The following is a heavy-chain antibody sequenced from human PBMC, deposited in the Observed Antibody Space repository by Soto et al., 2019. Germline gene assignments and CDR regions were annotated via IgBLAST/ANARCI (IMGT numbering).Heavy chain of an antibody. CDR1: GAPITTTKW. D-gene: IGHD3-16*01. V-gene: IGHV4-4*02. Sequence: QVQLQESGPGLVKPSETLSLTCTVSGAPITTTKWWAWVRLPPGKGLEWIGELSRGDERSSNPSLEGRFTMSLDKSNHHCSLKLTSVTAADTALYYCATQTISYTWGVWGRGTSVTVSS. J-gene: IGHJ6*02. CDR2: LSRGDER. CDR3: ATQTISYTWGV.